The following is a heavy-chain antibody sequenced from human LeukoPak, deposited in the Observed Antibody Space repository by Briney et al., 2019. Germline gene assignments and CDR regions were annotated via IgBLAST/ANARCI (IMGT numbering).Heavy chain of an antibody. CDR1: GFTVSSNY. CDR3: ARETPYSSSWRPFDH. CDR2: IYSGGST. V-gene: IGHV3-66*01. D-gene: IGHD6-13*01. J-gene: IGHJ4*02. Sequence: GGSLRLSCAASGFTVSSNYMSWVRQAPGKGLEWVSVIYSGGSTYYADSVKGRFTISRDNAKNSLYLQMDSLRAEDTAVYYCARETPYSSSWRPFDHWGQGTLVSVSS.